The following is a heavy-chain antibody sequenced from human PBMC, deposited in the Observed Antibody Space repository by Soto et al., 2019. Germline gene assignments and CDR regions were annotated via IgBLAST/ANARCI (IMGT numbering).Heavy chain of an antibody. V-gene: IGHV3-30*18. CDR1: GFTFSSYG. J-gene: IGHJ4*02. D-gene: IGHD3-22*01. CDR3: AKGIGITMIVVLDY. CDR2: ISYDGSNK. Sequence: QVQLVESGGGVVQPGRSLRLSCAASGFTFSSYGMHWVRQAPGKGLEWVAVISYDGSNKYYADSVKGRFTISRDNSKNTLYLQMHSLRAEDTAVYYCAKGIGITMIVVLDYWGQGTLVTVSS.